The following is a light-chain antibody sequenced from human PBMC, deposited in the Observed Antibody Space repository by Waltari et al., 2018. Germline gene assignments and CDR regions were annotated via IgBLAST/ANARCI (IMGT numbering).Light chain of an antibody. CDR3: QQYGNSPT. CDR1: QSVTSSY. V-gene: IGKV3-20*01. Sequence: VLTQSPGTLSLSPGERATPPCRASQSVTSSYLAWYPQKPGQAPRLLIYAGSSRATGIPDRFSGSGFGTAFTLTISRLEPEDFAVYYCQQYGNSPTFGQGTKVDIK. J-gene: IGKJ1*01. CDR2: AGS.